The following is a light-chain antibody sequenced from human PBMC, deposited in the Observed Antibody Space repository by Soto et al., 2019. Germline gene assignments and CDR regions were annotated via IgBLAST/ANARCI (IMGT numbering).Light chain of an antibody. CDR3: QQSYNVFSWT. CDR2: AAS. V-gene: IGKV1-39*01. Sequence: PSSLSASIGDRVTITCRASQSISKYLNWYQQKLGKAPKLLIYAASHLQRGVPSRFRGSGSGTDFTLTISSLQPEDFATYYCQQSYNVFSWTFGQGTKVDIK. CDR1: QSISKY. J-gene: IGKJ1*01.